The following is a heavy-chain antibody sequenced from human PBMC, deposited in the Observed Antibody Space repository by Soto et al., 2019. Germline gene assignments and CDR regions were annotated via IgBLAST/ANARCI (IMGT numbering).Heavy chain of an antibody. CDR1: GVTFSDYA. CDR3: TKYQTRNLNHGDYYYYGMDL. Sequence: GGSLRLSCAVSGVTFSDYAMSWVRQAPGKGLEWVSAISGYDGDITFYADSVRGRFTVSRDNSKNTLHLQMNSLRPEDTAVYYCTKYQTRNLNHGDYYYYGMDLWGQGTTVTVSS. J-gene: IGHJ6*02. CDR2: ISGYDGDIT. D-gene: IGHD3-3*01. V-gene: IGHV3-23*01.